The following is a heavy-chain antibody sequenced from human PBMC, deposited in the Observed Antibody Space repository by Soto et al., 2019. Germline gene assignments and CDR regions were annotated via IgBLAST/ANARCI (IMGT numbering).Heavy chain of an antibody. CDR3: XXXXXXXXXXXXXXX. Sequence: QVQLVESGGGVVQPGRSLRLSCAASGFTFSSCAMHWVRQAPGKGLEWVAVISYDGRDKYYADSVKGRFTISRDNSKNTLYLQMNTLRAEDTAVYXXXXXXXXXXXXXXXXXXXRXTLGAVSS. V-gene: IGHV3-30*04. CDR2: ISYDGRDK. J-gene: IGHJ2*01. CDR1: GFTFSSCA.